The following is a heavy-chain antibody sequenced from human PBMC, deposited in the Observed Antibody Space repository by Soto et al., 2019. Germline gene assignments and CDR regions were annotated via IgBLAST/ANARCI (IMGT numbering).Heavy chain of an antibody. Sequence: PGGSLRLSCAGSGFIVSSYYMSWVRQAPGKGLEWISVIYSGGSTYYADSVKGRFTISRDNSENTLYPQLNSLRAEDTAVYYCAKSGGNGWFADAFDVWGQGTMVTVSS. CDR2: IYSGGST. J-gene: IGHJ3*01. V-gene: IGHV3-53*01. CDR1: GFIVSSYY. CDR3: AKSGGNGWFADAFDV. D-gene: IGHD6-19*01.